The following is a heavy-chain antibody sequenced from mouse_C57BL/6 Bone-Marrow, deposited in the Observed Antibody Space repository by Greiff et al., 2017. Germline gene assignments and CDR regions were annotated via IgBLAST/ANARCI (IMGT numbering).Heavy chain of an antibody. CDR3: ARHGYDGYYGY. J-gene: IGHJ2*01. D-gene: IGHD2-3*01. CDR2: ISSGGSYT. Sequence: EVHLVESGGDLVKPGGSLKLSCAASGFTFSSYGMSWVRQTPDKRLEWVATISSGGSYTYYPDSVKGRVTISRDNAKNTLYLQMSSLKSEDTAMYYCARHGYDGYYGYWGQGTTLTVSS. V-gene: IGHV5-6*01. CDR1: GFTFSSYG.